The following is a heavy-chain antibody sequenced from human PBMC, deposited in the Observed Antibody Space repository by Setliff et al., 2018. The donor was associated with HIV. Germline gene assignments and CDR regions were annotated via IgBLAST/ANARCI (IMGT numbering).Heavy chain of an antibody. V-gene: IGHV1-2*06. Sequence: GASVKVSCKASGYTFTGYYMHWVRQAPGQGLEWMGRINPNSGGTNYAQKFQGRLSMTEDTSTDTAYMELSSLRSDDTAMYYCATDNREGVGAYYYGMDVWGQGTTVTVSS. D-gene: IGHD1-26*01. CDR2: INPNSGGT. CDR1: GYTFTGYY. J-gene: IGHJ6*02. CDR3: ATDNREGVGAYYYGMDV.